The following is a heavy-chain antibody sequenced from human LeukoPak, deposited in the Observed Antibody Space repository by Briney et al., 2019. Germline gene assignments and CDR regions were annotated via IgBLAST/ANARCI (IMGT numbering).Heavy chain of an antibody. Sequence: GGSLRLSCAASGILFSDTYLDWVRQAPGKGLECVGRSSDKANGYTTKYAASVRDRFTISRDDSKNSLYLQMKSLKIEDTAVYYCARSGDSYGPNWFDPWGQGTLVTVSS. CDR1: GILFSDTY. J-gene: IGHJ5*02. CDR2: SSDKANGYTT. D-gene: IGHD5-18*01. CDR3: ARSGDSYGPNWFDP. V-gene: IGHV3-72*01.